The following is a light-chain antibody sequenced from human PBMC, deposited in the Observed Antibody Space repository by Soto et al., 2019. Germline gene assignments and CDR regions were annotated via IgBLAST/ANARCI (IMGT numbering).Light chain of an antibody. CDR2: GAS. V-gene: IGKV3-20*01. CDR1: QSVSSSY. CDR3: QRYGSSPTWT. J-gene: IGKJ1*01. Sequence: ESVLTQSPGTLSLSPGERATLSCRASQSVSSSYLAWYQQKPGQAPRLLIYGASTRATGIPDKFSGSGSGTDFTLTISRLEPEDSAVYYCQRYGSSPTWTFGQGTKVEIK.